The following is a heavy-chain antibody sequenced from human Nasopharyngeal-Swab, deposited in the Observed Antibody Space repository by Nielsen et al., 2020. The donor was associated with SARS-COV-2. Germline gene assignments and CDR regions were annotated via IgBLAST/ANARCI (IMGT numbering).Heavy chain of an antibody. CDR2: ISSSSSYI. J-gene: IGHJ5*02. Sequence: GESVKISCAASGFTFSTYSMNWVRQALGKGLEWVSSISSSSSYIYYADSVKGRFTISRDNAKNSLYLQMNSLRAEDTAVFYCTRDLGRWQLFDPWGQGTLVTVSS. CDR3: TRDLGRWQLFDP. CDR1: GFTFSTYS. D-gene: IGHD7-27*01. V-gene: IGHV3-21*01.